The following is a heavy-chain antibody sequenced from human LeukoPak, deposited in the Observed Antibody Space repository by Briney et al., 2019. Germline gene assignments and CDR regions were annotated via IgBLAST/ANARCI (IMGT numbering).Heavy chain of an antibody. CDR3: AGWAYDILTGDNWFDP. J-gene: IGHJ5*02. D-gene: IGHD3-9*01. CDR1: GYTFTGYY. V-gene: IGHV1-2*02. CDR2: INPNSGGT. Sequence: ASVKVSCKASGYTFTGYYMHWVRQAPGQGLEWMGWINPNSGGTNYAQKFQGRVTMTRDTSISTAYMELSRLRSDDTAVYYCAGWAYDILTGDNWFDPWGQGTLVTVSS.